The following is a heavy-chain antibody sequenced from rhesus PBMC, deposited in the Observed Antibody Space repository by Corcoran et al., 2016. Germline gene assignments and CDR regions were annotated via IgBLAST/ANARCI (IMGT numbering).Heavy chain of an antibody. CDR1: GYTFTSSW. Sequence: EVQLVQSGAEVKRPGESLRISCKTSGYTFTSSWISWVRQMPGKGLKWMGNIYPGDSDTTYTPSFQGHVTISADKSIGTTYLQWSSLKASDTATYYCARSLGGEPIWGQGVQVTVS. J-gene: IGHJ4*01. CDR3: ARSLGGEPI. V-gene: IGHV5S1*01. D-gene: IGHD1-44*01. CDR2: IYPGDSDT.